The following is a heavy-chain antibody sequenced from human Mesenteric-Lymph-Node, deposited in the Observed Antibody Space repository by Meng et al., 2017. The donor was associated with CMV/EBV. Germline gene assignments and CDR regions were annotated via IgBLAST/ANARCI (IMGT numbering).Heavy chain of an antibody. Sequence: GESLKISCAASGFTFSSYSMNWVRQAPGKGLEWVSYISSSSSTIYYADSVKGRFTISRDNSKNTLYLQMNSLTAEDTAVYYCAKDRYPFGPTPKNYFDYWGQGTLVTVSS. D-gene: IGHD4-23*01. CDR2: ISSSSSTI. J-gene: IGHJ4*02. CDR1: GFTFSSYS. CDR3: AKDRYPFGPTPKNYFDY. V-gene: IGHV3-48*01.